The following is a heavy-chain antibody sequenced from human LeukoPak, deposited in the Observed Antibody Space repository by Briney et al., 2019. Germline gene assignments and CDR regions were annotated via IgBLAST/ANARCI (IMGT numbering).Heavy chain of an antibody. V-gene: IGHV3-23*01. CDR3: AKWKYSNSGTDDY. CDR1: GFTFSSYA. Sequence: GGSLRLSCAASGFTFSSYAMSWVRQAPGKGLEWVSAISGSGGSTYYADSVKGRFTISRDNSKNMLYLQMNSLRAEDTAVYYCAKWKYSNSGTDDYWGQGTLVTVSS. CDR2: ISGSGGST. D-gene: IGHD6-6*01. J-gene: IGHJ4*02.